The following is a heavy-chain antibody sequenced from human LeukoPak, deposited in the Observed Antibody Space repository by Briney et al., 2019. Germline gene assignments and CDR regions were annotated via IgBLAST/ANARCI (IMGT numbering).Heavy chain of an antibody. D-gene: IGHD3/OR15-3a*01. CDR3: FGTREAFDI. CDR1: GFTFSSIA. CDR2: ISGSGRST. J-gene: IGHJ3*02. V-gene: IGHV3-23*01. Sequence: GGSLRLSCAASGFTFSSIAMSWVRQAPGKGLEWVSTISGSGRSTYYVDSMKGRFTISRDNSKNTLHLQMNSLRAEDTALYYCFGTREAFDIWGQGTMVIVSS.